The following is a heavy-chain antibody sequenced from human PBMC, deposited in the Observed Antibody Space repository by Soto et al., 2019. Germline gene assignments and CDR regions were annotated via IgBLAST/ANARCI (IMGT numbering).Heavy chain of an antibody. D-gene: IGHD3-22*01. CDR1: GFTFSSYA. CDR3: AKGGPSRTYYYDSSGYSDY. CDR2: ISGSGGST. Sequence: GSLRLSCAASGFTFSSYAMSWVRQAPGKGLEWVSAISGSGGSTYYADSVKGRFTISRDNSKNTLYLQMNSLRAEDTAVYYCAKGGPSRTYYYDSSGYSDYWGQGTEVTVSS. V-gene: IGHV3-23*01. J-gene: IGHJ4*02.